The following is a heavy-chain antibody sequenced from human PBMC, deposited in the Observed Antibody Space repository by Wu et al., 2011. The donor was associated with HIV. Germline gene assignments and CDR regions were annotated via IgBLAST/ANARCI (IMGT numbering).Heavy chain of an antibody. D-gene: IGHD5-12*01. V-gene: IGHV1-18*01. CDR2: ISVFNSKT. CDR1: GYNFISYG. Sequence: QVQLAQSGAQVKKPGASMKVSCTASGYNFISYGFNWVRQAPGQGLEWMGWISVFNSKTNYAQNLQGRVTMTTDTSTSTVYMEVRSLRSDDTAVYYCARDPPGYPYYFDYWGQGTLVTVSS. J-gene: IGHJ4*02. CDR3: ARDPPGYPYYFDY.